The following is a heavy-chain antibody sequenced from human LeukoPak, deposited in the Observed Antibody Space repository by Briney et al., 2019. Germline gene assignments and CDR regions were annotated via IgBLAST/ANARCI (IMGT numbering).Heavy chain of an antibody. CDR3: ARDSYYYDSSGYSHGYYGMDV. J-gene: IGHJ6*02. V-gene: IGHV3-30*04. D-gene: IGHD3-22*01. CDR2: ISYDGSNK. CDR1: GFTFSSYA. Sequence: PGGSLRLSCAASGFTFSSYAMHWVRQAPGKGLEWVAVISYDGSNKYYADSVKGRFTISRDNSKNTLYLQMNSLRAEDTAVYYCARDSYYYDSSGYSHGYYGMDVWGQGTTVTVSS.